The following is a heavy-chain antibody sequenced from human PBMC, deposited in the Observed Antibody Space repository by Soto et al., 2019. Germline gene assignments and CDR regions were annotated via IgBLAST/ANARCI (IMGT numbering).Heavy chain of an antibody. CDR3: ARDLGQQLVDY. V-gene: IGHV1-18*01. CDR2: ISAYNGNT. D-gene: IGHD6-13*01. CDR1: GYTFTSYG. J-gene: IGHJ4*02. Sequence: QVQLVQSGAEVKKPGASVKVSCKASGYTFTSYGISWVRQAPGQGLEWMGWISAYNGNTTYAQNLQGRVTLTRDTSTGTAYMDLRSLRSDATAVYYCARDLGQQLVDYWGQGTLVTVSS.